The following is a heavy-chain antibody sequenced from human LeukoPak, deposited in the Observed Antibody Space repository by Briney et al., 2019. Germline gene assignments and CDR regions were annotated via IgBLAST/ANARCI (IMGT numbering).Heavy chain of an antibody. V-gene: IGHV3-23*01. CDR2: ISGSGGTT. Sequence: GGSLRLSCAASGFTFNNYAMSWVRQAPGKGLEWVSSISGSGGTTHHADSVKGRFTISRDNSKNMLYMQMSSLRAEDTAVYYCAKSTRGCSGGSCHGYWGQGTLVTVSS. J-gene: IGHJ4*02. CDR3: AKSTRGCSGGSCHGY. CDR1: GFTFNNYA. D-gene: IGHD2-15*01.